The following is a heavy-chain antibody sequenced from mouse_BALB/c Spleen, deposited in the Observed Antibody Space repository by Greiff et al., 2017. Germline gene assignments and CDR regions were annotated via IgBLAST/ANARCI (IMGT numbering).Heavy chain of an antibody. V-gene: IGHV1S29*02. Sequence: EVQGVESGPELVKPGASVKISCKASGYTFTDYNMHWVKQSHGKSLEWIGYIYPYNGGTGYNQKFKSKATLTVDNSSSTAYMELRSLTSEDSAVYYCARGITTATSWFAYWGQGTLVTVSA. CDR3: ARGITTATSWFAY. D-gene: IGHD1-2*01. J-gene: IGHJ3*01. CDR2: IYPYNGGT. CDR1: GYTFTDYN.